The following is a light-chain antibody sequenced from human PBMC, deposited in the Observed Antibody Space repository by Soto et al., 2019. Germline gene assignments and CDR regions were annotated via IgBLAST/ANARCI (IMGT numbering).Light chain of an antibody. J-gene: IGKJ3*01. CDR3: QQANSYPRT. CDR1: QGISGY. CDR2: GAS. Sequence: DIQMTQSPSSVSASVGDRVTITCRASQGISGYLLWFQQKPGKAPKLLIYGASTLQSGVPSRFSGSGSGTDFTLTITSLQPEDFATYNCQQANSYPRTFGPGTKVDFK. V-gene: IGKV1-12*01.